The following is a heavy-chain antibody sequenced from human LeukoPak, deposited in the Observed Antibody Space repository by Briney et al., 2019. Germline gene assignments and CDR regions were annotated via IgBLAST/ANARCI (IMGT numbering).Heavy chain of an antibody. D-gene: IGHD4-17*01. CDR1: GFTFSSYA. Sequence: GSLRLSCAASGFTFSSYAMSWVRQAPGKGLEWVSAISGSGGSTYYADSVKGRFTISRDSSKNTLYLQMSSLRAEDTAVYYCAKDPYYYGDYGYWGQGTLVTVSS. V-gene: IGHV3-23*01. CDR2: ISGSGGST. CDR3: AKDPYYYGDYGY. J-gene: IGHJ4*02.